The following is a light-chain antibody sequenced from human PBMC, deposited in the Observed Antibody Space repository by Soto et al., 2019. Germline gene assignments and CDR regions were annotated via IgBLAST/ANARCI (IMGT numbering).Light chain of an antibody. Sequence: QSVLTQPPSVSAAPGQKVTISCSGSSSNIGNNYVSWYQQLPGTAPKLLIFENNNLPSGIPARFSASKSGTSATLAITGLQTGDSAVCYSATSDNSLRLPYVSRPGTKVPV. V-gene: IGLV1-51*02. CDR1: SSNIGNNY. J-gene: IGLJ1*01. CDR2: ENN. CDR3: ATSDNSLRLPYV.